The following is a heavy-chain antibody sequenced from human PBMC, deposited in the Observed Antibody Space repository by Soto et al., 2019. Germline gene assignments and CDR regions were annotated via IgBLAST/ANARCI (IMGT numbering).Heavy chain of an antibody. CDR1: GGSISSGGYY. J-gene: IGHJ6*02. V-gene: IGHV4-31*03. CDR2: IYYSGST. CDR3: ASEGDYPYGMDV. D-gene: IGHD4-17*01. Sequence: SETLSLTCTVSGGSISSGGYYWSWIRQHPGKGLEWIGYIYYSGSTYYNPSLKSRVTISVDTSKNQFFLKLSSVTAADTAVYYCASEGDYPYGMDVWGQGTTVTVSS.